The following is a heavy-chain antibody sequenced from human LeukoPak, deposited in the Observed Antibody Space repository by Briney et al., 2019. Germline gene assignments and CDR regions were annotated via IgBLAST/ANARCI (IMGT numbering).Heavy chain of an antibody. J-gene: IGHJ5*02. Sequence: GTSLRLSCAASGFTFSSYEMHWVRQAPGKGLEWVSYITSSGGITYYADSVKGRFTVSRDNAKNSLFLQMNSLRAEDTAIYYCAGERNCGGDCYQGSWFDPWGQGTLVTVSS. CDR3: AGERNCGGDCYQGSWFDP. CDR2: ITSSGGIT. CDR1: GFTFSSYE. D-gene: IGHD2-21*02. V-gene: IGHV3-48*03.